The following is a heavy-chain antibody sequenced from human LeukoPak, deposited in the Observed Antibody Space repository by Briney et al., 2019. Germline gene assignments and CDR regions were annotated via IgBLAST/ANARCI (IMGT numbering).Heavy chain of an antibody. Sequence: GGSLRLSCAASGFTFSDYYMSWIRQAPGKGLEWISYISHNGNTIYSADSLKGRFTISRDNAKNSLYLQMDSLRAEDTAVYYCAELGITMIGGVWGKGTTVTISS. V-gene: IGHV3-11*04. J-gene: IGHJ6*04. D-gene: IGHD3-10*02. CDR2: ISHNGNTI. CDR3: AELGITMIGGV. CDR1: GFTFSDYY.